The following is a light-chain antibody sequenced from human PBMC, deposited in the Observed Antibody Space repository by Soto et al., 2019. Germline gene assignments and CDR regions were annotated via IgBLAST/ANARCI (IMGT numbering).Light chain of an antibody. CDR3: QQYNSWLWT. CDR1: QSVSSY. CDR2: AAS. V-gene: IGKV3D-15*01. J-gene: IGKJ1*01. Sequence: EIVVTQSPATLSLSKGERATLSCRASQSVSSYLAWYQQKPGQAPRLLIYAASSRATGIPDRFSGGGSGTDFTLIISSLQSEDSAVYYCQQYNSWLWTFGQGTKVDIK.